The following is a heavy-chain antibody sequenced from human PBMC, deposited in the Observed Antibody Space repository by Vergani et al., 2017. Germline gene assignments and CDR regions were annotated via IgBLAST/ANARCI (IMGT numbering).Heavy chain of an antibody. CDR3: ATRGVSATYGGYGLDRDGTEDY. J-gene: IGHJ4*02. Sequence: QVQLVQSGAEVKKPGASVKVSCKVSGYTLTELSMHWVRQAPGKGLEWMGGFDPEDGETIYAQKFQGRVTMTEDTATATAYMELSRLRSEETAVYYGATRGVSATYGGYGLDRDGTEDYWGQGTLVTVSS. CDR2: FDPEDGET. V-gene: IGHV1-24*01. D-gene: IGHD5-12*01. CDR1: GYTLTELS.